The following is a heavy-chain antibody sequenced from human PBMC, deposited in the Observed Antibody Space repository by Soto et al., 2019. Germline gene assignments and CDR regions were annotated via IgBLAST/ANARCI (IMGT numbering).Heavy chain of an antibody. D-gene: IGHD5-18*01. CDR3: AKDQDTAMAIYYYYGMDV. J-gene: IGHJ6*02. CDR2: ISYDGSNK. V-gene: IGHV3-30*18. CDR1: GFTFSSYG. Sequence: PGGSLRLSCAASGFTFSSYGMHWVRQAPGKGLERVAVISYDGSNKYYADSVKGRFTISRDNSKNTLYLQMNSLRAEDTAVYYCAKDQDTAMAIYYYYGMDVWGQGTTVTVSS.